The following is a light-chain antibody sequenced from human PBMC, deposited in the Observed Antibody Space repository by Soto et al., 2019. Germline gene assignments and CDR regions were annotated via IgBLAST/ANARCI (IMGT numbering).Light chain of an antibody. CDR1: QSVSSD. Sequence: EVVMTQSPATLSVSPGERATLSCRACQSVSSDFAWHQQTPGQAPRLPIYDASNRATGIPARFSGSGSGTDFTLTISRLEPEDFAVYYCQQRSNWPITFGQGTRLE. J-gene: IGKJ5*01. CDR2: DAS. CDR3: QQRSNWPIT. V-gene: IGKV3-11*01.